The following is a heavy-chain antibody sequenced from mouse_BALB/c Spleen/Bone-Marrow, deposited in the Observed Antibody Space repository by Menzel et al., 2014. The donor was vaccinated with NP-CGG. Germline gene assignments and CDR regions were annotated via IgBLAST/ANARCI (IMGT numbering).Heavy chain of an antibody. J-gene: IGHJ2*01. Sequence: QVQLKDSGAELVKPGASVKLSCKASGYTFXSYWMHWVKQRPGQGLEWIGEINPSNGRTNYNEKFKSKATLTVDKSSSTAYMQLSSLTSEDSAVYYCARWGFDYWGQGTTLTVSS. CDR2: INPSNGRT. CDR1: GYTFXSYW. CDR3: ARWGFDY. V-gene: IGHV1S81*02.